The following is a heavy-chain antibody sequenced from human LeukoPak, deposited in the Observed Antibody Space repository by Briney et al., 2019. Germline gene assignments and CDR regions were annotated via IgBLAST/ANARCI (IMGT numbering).Heavy chain of an antibody. V-gene: IGHV4-38-2*01. CDR1: GYSISSGYY. CDR3: ASEVPY. CDR2: IYYSGST. J-gene: IGHJ4*02. Sequence: SSETLSLTCAVSGYSISSGYYWGWIRQPPGKGLEWIGSIYYSGSTYYNPSLKSRVTISVDTSKNQFSLKLSSVTAADTAVYYCASEVPYWGQGTLVTVSS.